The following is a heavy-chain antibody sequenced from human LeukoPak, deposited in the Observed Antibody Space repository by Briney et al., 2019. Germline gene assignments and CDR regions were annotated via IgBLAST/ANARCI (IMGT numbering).Heavy chain of an antibody. CDR1: GFTFSSYT. Sequence: PGGSLRLSCAASGFTFSSYTMTWTRQSPGKGLEWIGTVSQSGNTYYKSSLKSGVTVSINTSKNEFALILTSVTAADTAEYYCARLGSSSSPVWYFDLWGRGTLVTVSS. D-gene: IGHD6-13*01. J-gene: IGHJ2*01. CDR3: ARLGSSSSPVWYFDL. V-gene: IGHV4-39*01. CDR2: VSQSGNT.